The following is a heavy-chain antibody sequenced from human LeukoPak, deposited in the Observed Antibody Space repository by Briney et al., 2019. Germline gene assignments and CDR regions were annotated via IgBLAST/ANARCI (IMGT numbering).Heavy chain of an antibody. CDR3: AKDLIDYGDYLSDAFDI. Sequence: GGSLRLSCAASGFTFSSYAMSWVRQAPGKGLEWVSAISGSGGSTYYADSVKGRFTISRDNAKNSLYLQMNSLRAEDTALYYCAKDLIDYGDYLSDAFDIWGQGTMVTVSS. CDR1: GFTFSSYA. D-gene: IGHD4-17*01. J-gene: IGHJ3*02. V-gene: IGHV3-23*01. CDR2: ISGSGGST.